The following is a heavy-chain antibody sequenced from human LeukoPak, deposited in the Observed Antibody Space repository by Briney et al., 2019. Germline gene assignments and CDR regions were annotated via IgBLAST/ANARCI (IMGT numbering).Heavy chain of an antibody. CDR1: GFTFSSYE. CDR2: ISSSGSTI. J-gene: IGHJ6*03. V-gene: IGHV3-48*03. Sequence: GGSLRLSCAASGFTFSSYEMNWVRQAPGKGLEWVSYISSSGSTIYYADSVKGRFTISRGNAKNSLYLQMNSLRAEDTAVYYCARVRKWITMVRGGFFYMDVWGKGTTVTVSS. CDR3: ARVRKWITMVRGGFFYMDV. D-gene: IGHD3-10*01.